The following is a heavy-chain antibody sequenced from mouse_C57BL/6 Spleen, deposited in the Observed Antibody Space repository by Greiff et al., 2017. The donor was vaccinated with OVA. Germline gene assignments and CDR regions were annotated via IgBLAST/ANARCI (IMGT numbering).Heavy chain of an antibody. V-gene: IGHV5-4*03. CDR3: ARAATVVSTKYFDV. D-gene: IGHD1-1*01. J-gene: IGHJ1*03. CDR1: GFTFSSYA. CDR2: ISDGGSYT. Sequence: EVKLMESGGGLVKPGGSLKLSCAASGFTFSSYAMYWVRQTPEKRLEWVATISDGGSYTNYTDNVKGRFTISSDNAKNNLYLQMSHLKSEDTAMYYCARAATVVSTKYFDVWGTGTTVTVSS.